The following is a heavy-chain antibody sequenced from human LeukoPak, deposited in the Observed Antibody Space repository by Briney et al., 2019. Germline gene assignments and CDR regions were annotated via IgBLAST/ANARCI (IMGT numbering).Heavy chain of an antibody. CDR3: ARGPPPGGTYGY. CDR2: IIPIFGTA. D-gene: IGHD1-7*01. V-gene: IGHV1-69*05. CDR1: GYTFNKYG. Sequence: SVKVSCKASGYTFNKYGISWVRQAPGQGLEWMGGIIPIFGTANYAQKFQGRVTITTDESTSTAYMELSSLRSEDTAVYYCARGPPPGGTYGYWGQGTLVTVSS. J-gene: IGHJ4*02.